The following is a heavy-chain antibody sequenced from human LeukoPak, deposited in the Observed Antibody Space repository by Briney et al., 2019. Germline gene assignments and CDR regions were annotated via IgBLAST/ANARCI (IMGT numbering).Heavy chain of an antibody. J-gene: IGHJ4*02. CDR1: GYTFTNYG. CDR2: ISGYNGNT. D-gene: IGHD4-17*01. V-gene: IGHV1-18*03. Sequence: ASVKVSCKASGYTFTNYGISWVRQAPGQGLEWMGWISGYNGNTKYAQKFQGRVTITRDTSASTAYMELSSLRSEDMAVYYCARANDYGDWSFDYWGQGTLVTVSS. CDR3: ARANDYGDWSFDY.